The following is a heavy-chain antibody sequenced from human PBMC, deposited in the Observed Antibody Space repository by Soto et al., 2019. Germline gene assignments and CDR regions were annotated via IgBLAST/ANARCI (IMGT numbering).Heavy chain of an antibody. Sequence: SETLSLTCTVSGGSISSSSYYWGWIRQPPGKGLEWIGSIYYSGSTYYNPSLKSRVTISVDTSKNQFSLKLSSVTAADTAVYYCATSGYSYGFSFDYWGQGTLVTVSS. CDR2: IYYSGST. CDR1: GGSISSSSYY. J-gene: IGHJ4*02. CDR3: ATSGYSYGFSFDY. V-gene: IGHV4-39*01. D-gene: IGHD5-18*01.